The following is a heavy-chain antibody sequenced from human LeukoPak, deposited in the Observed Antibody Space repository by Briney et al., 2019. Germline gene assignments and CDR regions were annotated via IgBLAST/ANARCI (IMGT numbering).Heavy chain of an antibody. CDR2: ISAYNGNT. V-gene: IGHV1-18*01. Sequence: GASVKVSCKASGYTFTSYSISWVRQAPGQGLEWMGWISAYNGNTNYAQKLQDRVTMTTDTSTSTAYMELRSLRSDDTAVYYCAKARTLEWLISPVDYWGQGTLVTVSS. CDR1: GYTFTSYS. J-gene: IGHJ4*02. D-gene: IGHD3-3*01. CDR3: AKARTLEWLISPVDY.